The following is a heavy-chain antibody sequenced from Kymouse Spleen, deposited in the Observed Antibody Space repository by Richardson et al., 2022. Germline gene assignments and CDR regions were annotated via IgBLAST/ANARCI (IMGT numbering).Heavy chain of an antibody. CDR2: IIPIFGTA. CDR3: ARDVNYYGSGSYYTWFDP. V-gene: IGHV1-69*05. Sequence: QVQLVQSGAEVKKPGSSVKVSCKASGGTFSSYAISWVRQAPGQGLEWMGGIIPIFGTANYAQKFQGRVTITTDESTSTAYMELSSLRSEDTAVYYCARDVNYYGSGSYYTWFDPWGQGTLVTVSS. CDR1: GGTFSSYA. J-gene: IGHJ5*02. D-gene: IGHD3-10*01.